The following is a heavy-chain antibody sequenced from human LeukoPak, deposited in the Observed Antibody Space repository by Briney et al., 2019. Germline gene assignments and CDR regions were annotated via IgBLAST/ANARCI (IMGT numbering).Heavy chain of an antibody. CDR1: GYTFTSYY. CDR3: ARVTCSSTSCHGMDV. CDR2: INPSGGST. J-gene: IGHJ6*02. V-gene: IGHV1-46*01. Sequence: ASVKVSCKASGYTFTSYYMHWVRPAPGQGLEWMGIINPSGGSTSYAQKFQGRVTMTRDTSTSTVYMELSSLRSEDTAVYYCARVTCSSTSCHGMDVWGQGTTVTVSS. D-gene: IGHD2-2*01.